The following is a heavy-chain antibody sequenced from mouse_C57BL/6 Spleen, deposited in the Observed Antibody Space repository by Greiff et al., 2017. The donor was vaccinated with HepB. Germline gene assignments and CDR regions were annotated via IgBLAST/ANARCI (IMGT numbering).Heavy chain of an antibody. V-gene: IGHV5-6*01. CDR2: ISSGGSYT. CDR1: GFTFSSYG. CDR3: ARHGGGYYFDY. Sequence: EVHLVESGGDLVKPGGSLKLSCAASGFTFSSYGMSWVRQTPDKRLAWVATISSGGSYTYYPDSVKGRFTISRDNAKNTLYLQMSSLKSEDTAMYYCARHGGGYYFDYWGQGTTLTVSS. J-gene: IGHJ2*01.